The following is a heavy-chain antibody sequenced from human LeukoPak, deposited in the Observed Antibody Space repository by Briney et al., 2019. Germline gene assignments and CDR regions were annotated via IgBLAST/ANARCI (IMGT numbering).Heavy chain of an antibody. V-gene: IGHV3-30*18. CDR3: AKYLSGSFDY. D-gene: IGHD3-22*01. Sequence: GGSLRLSCAAAGFTFSAFNIHWVRQAPGKELAWVAVISHDGRNKYFADSVKGRFTISRDNSKNTVYLQMNSLRAEDTAVYYCAKYLSGSFDYWGQGTLVTVSS. CDR1: GFTFSAFN. J-gene: IGHJ4*02. CDR2: ISHDGRNK.